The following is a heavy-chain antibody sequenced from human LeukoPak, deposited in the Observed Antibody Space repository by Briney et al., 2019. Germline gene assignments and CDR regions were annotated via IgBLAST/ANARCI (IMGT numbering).Heavy chain of an antibody. J-gene: IGHJ4*02. Sequence: GGSLRLSCAASGFTFSSYSMNWVRQAPGRGLEWVSSIISSSSYIYYADSLKGRFTISRDNAKNSLFLQMNSLRAEDTAVYYYARVDSSGYYYETYTPLVQAQGIDYWGQGTLVTVSS. D-gene: IGHD3-22*01. CDR2: IISSSSYI. V-gene: IGHV3-21*01. CDR3: ARVDSSGYYYETYTPLVQAQGIDY. CDR1: GFTFSSYS.